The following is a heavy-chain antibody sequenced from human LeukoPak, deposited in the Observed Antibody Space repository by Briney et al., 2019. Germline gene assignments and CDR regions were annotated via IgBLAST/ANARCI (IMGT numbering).Heavy chain of an antibody. V-gene: IGHV3-48*01. D-gene: IGHD1-1*01. CDR1: GFPFIEYS. CDR3: ARDHNYAFDN. J-gene: IGHJ4*02. CDR2: IGIDSGNT. Sequence: GGSLRLSCTASGFPFIEYSMNWVRQAPGKGLEWISYIGIDSGNTKYADSVRGRFTISADKAKNSLYLQMNSLRFEDTAVYYCARDHNYAFDNWGQGTLVSVAS.